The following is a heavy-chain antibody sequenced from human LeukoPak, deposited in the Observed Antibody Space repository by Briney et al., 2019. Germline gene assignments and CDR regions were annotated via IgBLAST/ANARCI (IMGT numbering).Heavy chain of an antibody. Sequence: GGSLRLSCGASGFTFNSYAMSWVRQAPGKGLEWVSGICDSGGSRHYADSVKGRFTISRDNSKNTQYLQVNSLRAEDTAVYFCAKGPKKQMVGSRGYYFDFWGQGTLVTVSS. D-gene: IGHD6-13*01. CDR2: ICDSGGSR. CDR1: GFTFNSYA. J-gene: IGHJ4*02. CDR3: AKGPKKQMVGSRGYYFDF. V-gene: IGHV3-23*01.